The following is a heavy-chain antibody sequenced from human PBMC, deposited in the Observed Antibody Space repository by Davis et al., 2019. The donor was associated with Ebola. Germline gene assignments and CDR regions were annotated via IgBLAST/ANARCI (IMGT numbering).Heavy chain of an antibody. D-gene: IGHD6-13*01. CDR3: SREASGTGLLDP. Sequence: GSLRLSCAASGFTFSSYAMSWVRQAPGKGLEWVSLIGGGGDDTYYPDSVKGRFTISRDNSKNMLFLQMNSLRAEDTAVYYCSREASGTGLLDPWGQGTLVTVSS. CDR1: GFTFSSYA. V-gene: IGHV3-23*01. CDR2: IGGGGDDT. J-gene: IGHJ5*02.